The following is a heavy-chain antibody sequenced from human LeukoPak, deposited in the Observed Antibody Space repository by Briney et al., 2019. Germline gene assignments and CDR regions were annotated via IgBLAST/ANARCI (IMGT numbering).Heavy chain of an antibody. CDR2: IIPIFGTA. Sequence: ASVKVSCKASGGTFSSYAISWVRQAPGQGLEWMGGIIPIFGTANYAQKFQGRVTITADESTSTAYMELSSLRSEDTAVHYCASRILGYCSSTSCYEEYYFDYWGQGTLVTVSS. V-gene: IGHV1-69*01. CDR1: GGTFSSYA. CDR3: ASRILGYCSSTSCYEEYYFDY. J-gene: IGHJ4*02. D-gene: IGHD2-2*01.